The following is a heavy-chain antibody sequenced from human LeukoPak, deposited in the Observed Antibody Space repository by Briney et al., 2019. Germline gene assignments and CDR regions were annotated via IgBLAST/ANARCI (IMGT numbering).Heavy chain of an antibody. Sequence: ASVKVSCLASGYTFTGYYMHWVRQPPGQGLEWMGCINPNSGGTNYVQKFQGRVTMIRDTSIGKAYMELSRLRSDDTAVYYCVRARGYSSSWGFDYWGQGTLVTVSS. D-gene: IGHD6-13*01. CDR1: GYTFTGYY. CDR2: INPNSGGT. J-gene: IGHJ4*02. CDR3: VRARGYSSSWGFDY. V-gene: IGHV1-2*02.